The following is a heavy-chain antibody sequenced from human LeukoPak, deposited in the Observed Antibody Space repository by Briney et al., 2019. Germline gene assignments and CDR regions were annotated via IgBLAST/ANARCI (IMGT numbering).Heavy chain of an antibody. Sequence: GGPLRLSCAASGFTFSSYWMSWVRQAPGKGLEWVANIKQGGSEKYYVDSVKGRFTISRDNAKNSLYLQMNSLRAEDTAVYYCARGPSTGDQSDYWGQGTLVTVSS. V-gene: IGHV3-7*01. D-gene: IGHD7-27*01. CDR3: ARGPSTGDQSDY. CDR2: IKQGGSEK. CDR1: GFTFSSYW. J-gene: IGHJ4*02.